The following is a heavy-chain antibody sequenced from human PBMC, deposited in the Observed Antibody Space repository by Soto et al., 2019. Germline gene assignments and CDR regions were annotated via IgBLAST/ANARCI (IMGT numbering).Heavy chain of an antibody. CDR1: GFTFSDYG. J-gene: IGHJ4*02. Sequence: EVQLVESGGGLVQPGGSLRLSCSAFGFTFSDYGMHWVRQAPGKGLEFVSAIKSKGDTTYYADSVRGRFTISRDNSKNTLYLQMSSLRGDATAVYYCVKDRSLAVADVDNFDYWGPGTLVTVSS. D-gene: IGHD6-19*01. CDR2: IKSKGDTT. V-gene: IGHV3-64D*06. CDR3: VKDRSLAVADVDNFDY.